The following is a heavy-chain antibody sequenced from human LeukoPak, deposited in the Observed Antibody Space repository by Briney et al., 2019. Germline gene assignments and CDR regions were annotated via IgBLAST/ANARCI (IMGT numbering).Heavy chain of an antibody. J-gene: IGHJ4*02. CDR3: ATMWELLPLLDY. Sequence: PGGSLRLSCAASGFTFSSYAMSWVRQAPGKGLEWVSAISGSGGSTYYADSVKGRFTISRDNSKNTLYLQMNSLRAEDTAVYYCATMWELLPLLDYWGQGTLVTVSS. D-gene: IGHD1-26*01. CDR1: GFTFSSYA. V-gene: IGHV3-23*01. CDR2: ISGSGGST.